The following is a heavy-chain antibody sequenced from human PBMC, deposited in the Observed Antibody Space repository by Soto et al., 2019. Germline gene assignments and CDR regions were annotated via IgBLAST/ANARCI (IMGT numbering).Heavy chain of an antibody. CDR1: GFTFSSYG. D-gene: IGHD5-12*01. V-gene: IGHV3-30*18. Sequence: SLRLSCAASGFTFSSYGMHWVRQAPGKGLEWVAVISYDGSNKYYADSVKGRFTISRDNSKNTLYLQMNSLRAEDTAVYYCAKDENGYNPVGYYYYYYGMDVWGQGTTVTV. J-gene: IGHJ6*02. CDR2: ISYDGSNK. CDR3: AKDENGYNPVGYYYYYYGMDV.